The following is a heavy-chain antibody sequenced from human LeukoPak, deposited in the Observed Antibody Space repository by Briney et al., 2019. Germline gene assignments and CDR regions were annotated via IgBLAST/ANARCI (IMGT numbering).Heavy chain of an antibody. CDR3: AKEQTYCGGDCYPAGDFDY. CDR1: GFTFSSYA. J-gene: IGHJ4*02. Sequence: GGSLRLSCAVSGFTFSSYAMSWVRQAPGKGLEWVSIISGSTSKTYYADSVKGRFTISRDNSKNTLYVQMNSLRAEDTAVYYCAKEQTYCGGDCYPAGDFDYWGQGTLVTVSS. CDR2: ISGSTSKT. D-gene: IGHD2-21*01. V-gene: IGHV3-23*01.